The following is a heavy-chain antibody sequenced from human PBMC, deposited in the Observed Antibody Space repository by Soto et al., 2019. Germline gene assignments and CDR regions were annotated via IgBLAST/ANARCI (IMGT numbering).Heavy chain of an antibody. V-gene: IGHV1-69*01. Sequence: QVQVVQSGAEVKKPGSSVRVSCKASGDSFTKYTVNWVRQAPRQGLEWMGGIIPRFGTTNYAPTLQDRVTITADASMNTVYMELSSLRSHDTALYYCARGRGLYNSGRSQLDSWGQGTLVTVSS. CDR3: ARGRGLYNSGRSQLDS. J-gene: IGHJ4*02. D-gene: IGHD1-1*01. CDR1: GDSFTKYT. CDR2: IIPRFGTT.